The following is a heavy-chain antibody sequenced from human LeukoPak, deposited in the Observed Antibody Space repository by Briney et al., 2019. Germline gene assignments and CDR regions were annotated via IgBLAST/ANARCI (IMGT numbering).Heavy chain of an antibody. D-gene: IGHD3-16*01. J-gene: IGHJ5*02. CDR3: ARFGPNWFDP. Sequence: ASVKVSCKASGYTFTGYYMHWVRQAPGQGLEWMGWINPNSGGTNYAQKFQGRVTMTRDTSTSTAYMELRSLRSDDTAVYYCARFGPNWFDPWGQGTLVTVSS. CDR2: INPNSGGT. CDR1: GYTFTGYY. V-gene: IGHV1-2*02.